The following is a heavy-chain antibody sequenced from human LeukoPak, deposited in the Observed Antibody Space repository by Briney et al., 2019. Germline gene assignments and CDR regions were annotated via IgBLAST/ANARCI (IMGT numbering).Heavy chain of an antibody. D-gene: IGHD2-15*01. Sequence: SETLSLTCTVSGGSISSSSYYWGWIRQPPGKGLEWIGNIYYSGSTYYNPSLKSRVTISVDTSKNQFSLKLSSVTAADTAVYYCARALGYCSGGSCYGLTNSWFDPWGQGTLVTVSS. J-gene: IGHJ5*02. CDR2: IYYSGST. V-gene: IGHV4-39*07. CDR3: ARALGYCSGGSCYGLTNSWFDP. CDR1: GGSISSSSYY.